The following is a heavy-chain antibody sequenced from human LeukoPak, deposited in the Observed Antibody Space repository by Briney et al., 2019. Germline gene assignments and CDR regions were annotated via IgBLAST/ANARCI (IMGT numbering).Heavy chain of an antibody. CDR3: ARGAARRGNYYYYMDV. J-gene: IGHJ6*03. D-gene: IGHD6-6*01. CDR1: GYTFTSYD. V-gene: IGHV1-8*01. Sequence: GASVKVSCKASGYTFTSYDINWVRQATGQGLEWMGWMNPNSGNTGYAQKFQGRVTMTRDTSISTAYMELSRLRSDDTAVYYCARGAARRGNYYYYMDVWGKGTTVTVSS. CDR2: MNPNSGNT.